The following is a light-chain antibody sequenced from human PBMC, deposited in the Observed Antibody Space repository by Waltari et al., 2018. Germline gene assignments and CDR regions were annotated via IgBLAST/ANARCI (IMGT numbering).Light chain of an antibody. V-gene: IGKV3-20*01. CDR1: QSVGRY. CDR3: QKYVNLPAT. CDR2: DAS. Sequence: EIVLTQSPGTLSLSPGERATLSCRASQSVGRYLAWYQRKPGQAPRLLIYDASTRATGIPDRFSGSGSGTDLSLTTSRLESEDFAVYYCQKYVNLPATFGQGTKVEIK. J-gene: IGKJ1*01.